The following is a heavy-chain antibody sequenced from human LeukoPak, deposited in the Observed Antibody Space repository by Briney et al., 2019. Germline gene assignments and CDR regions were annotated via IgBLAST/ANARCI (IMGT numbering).Heavy chain of an antibody. V-gene: IGHV3-48*03. CDR2: ISSSGSTI. J-gene: IGHJ4*02. CDR3: AKGGQQLVIDY. Sequence: PGGSLRLSCAASGFTFSSYEMNWVRQAPGKGLEWVSYISSSGSTIYYADSVKGRFTISRDNAKNSLYLQMNSPRAEDTAVYYCAKGGQQLVIDYWGQGTLVTVSS. D-gene: IGHD6-13*01. CDR1: GFTFSSYE.